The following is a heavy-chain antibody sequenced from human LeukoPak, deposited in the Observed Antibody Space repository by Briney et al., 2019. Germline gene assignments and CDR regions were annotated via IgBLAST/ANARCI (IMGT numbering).Heavy chain of an antibody. CDR1: GYTLTELS. J-gene: IGHJ4*02. CDR2: IIPIFGTA. Sequence: GASVTVSCKVSGYTLTELSMHWVRQAPGQGLEWMGGIIPIFGTANYAQKFLGRVTITADESTTTAYMELSNLRSEDTAVYYCARESTDYYDTSGYYYGPIFWGQGTLVTVSS. CDR3: ARESTDYYDTSGYYYGPIF. D-gene: IGHD3-22*01. V-gene: IGHV1-69*13.